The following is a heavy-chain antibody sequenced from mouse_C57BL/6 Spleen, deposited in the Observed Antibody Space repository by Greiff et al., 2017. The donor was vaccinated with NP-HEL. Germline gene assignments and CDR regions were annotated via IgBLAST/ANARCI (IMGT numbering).Heavy chain of an antibody. Sequence: VKLVESGAELVRPGASVTLSCKASGYTFTDYEMHWVKQTPVHGLEWIGAIDPETGGTAYNQKFKGKAILTADKSSSTAYMELRSLTSEDSAVYYCTLTTVVEYYFDYWGQGTTLTVSS. CDR3: TLTTVVEYYFDY. CDR1: GYTFTDYE. V-gene: IGHV1-15*01. J-gene: IGHJ2*01. D-gene: IGHD1-1*01. CDR2: IDPETGGT.